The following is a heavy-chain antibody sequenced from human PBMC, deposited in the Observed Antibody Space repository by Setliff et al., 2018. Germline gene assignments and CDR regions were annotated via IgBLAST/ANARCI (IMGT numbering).Heavy chain of an antibody. Sequence: PGESLKISCADSGFTFSNYWMHWVRQAPGKGLVWVSRINKDGSSTTYEDSVKGRFTISRDNSKNTLYLQMNSLRPDDTAVYYCAKDIYGSGSYAVGGYFDYWGQGTQVTV. V-gene: IGHV3-74*01. D-gene: IGHD3-10*01. CDR2: INKDGSST. CDR1: GFTFSNYW. CDR3: AKDIYGSGSYAVGGYFDY. J-gene: IGHJ4*02.